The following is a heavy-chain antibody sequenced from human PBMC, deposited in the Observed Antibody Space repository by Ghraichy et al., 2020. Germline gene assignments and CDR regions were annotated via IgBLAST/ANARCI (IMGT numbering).Heavy chain of an antibody. D-gene: IGHD2-2*01. V-gene: IGHV4-59*01. J-gene: IGHJ5*02. Sequence: GSLRLSCTVSGDSLNNYYWSWIRQAPGKGLEWIGSIYHNGRTKYNPSLKSRVTMSVDTSKNQFSLSLTSVTAADTAVFYCARDQEWRASSSGFDPWGQGTLVSVS. CDR3: ARDQEWRASSSGFDP. CDR2: IYHNGRT. CDR1: GDSLNNYY.